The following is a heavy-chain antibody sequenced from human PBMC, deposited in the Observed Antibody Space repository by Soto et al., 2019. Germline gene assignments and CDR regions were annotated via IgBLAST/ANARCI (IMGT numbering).Heavy chain of an antibody. V-gene: IGHV3-53*01. CDR2: IYSGGST. J-gene: IGHJ4*02. CDR3: ASIPPSAVGATSEVDY. D-gene: IGHD1-26*01. CDR1: GFTVSSNY. Sequence: EVQLVESGGGLIQPGGSLRLSCAASGFTVSSNYMSWVRQAPGKGLEWVSVIYSGGSTYYADSVKGRFTISRDNSKNTLYLQMNSLRAEDTAVYYCASIPPSAVGATSEVDYWGQGTLVTVSS.